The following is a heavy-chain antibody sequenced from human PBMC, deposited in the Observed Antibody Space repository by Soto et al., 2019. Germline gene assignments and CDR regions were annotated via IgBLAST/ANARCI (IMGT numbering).Heavy chain of an antibody. Sequence: QVQLVESGGGVVQPGRSLRLSCAASGFTFSSYGMHWVRQAPGKGLEWVAVISYDGSNKYYADSVKGRFTISRDNSKNTLYLEMNGLRAGETAVYYCVGGTYSSSGRGGIYYYGMDVWGQGTTVTVSS. CDR2: ISYDGSNK. J-gene: IGHJ6*02. CDR1: GFTFSSYG. V-gene: IGHV3-30*03. D-gene: IGHD6-13*01. CDR3: VGGTYSSSGRGGIYYYGMDV.